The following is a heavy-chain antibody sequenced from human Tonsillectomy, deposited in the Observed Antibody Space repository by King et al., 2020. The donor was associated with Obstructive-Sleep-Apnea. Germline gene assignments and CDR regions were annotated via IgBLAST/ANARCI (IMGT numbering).Heavy chain of an antibody. CDR2: IIVYKGNT. CDR3: ARGIKIFGVRDYYDYDMDV. Sequence: QLVQSGTEVKKPGASVRVSCKASGYTYSNYGINWVRQAPGQGLEWMGWIIVYKGNTHYVQSLQGIVNMTTDASTSTAYMELRSLRSDETAAYYCARGIKIFGVRDYYDYDMDVWGQGTTVTVSS. D-gene: IGHD3-3*01. J-gene: IGHJ6*02. CDR1: GYTYSNYG. V-gene: IGHV1-18*04.